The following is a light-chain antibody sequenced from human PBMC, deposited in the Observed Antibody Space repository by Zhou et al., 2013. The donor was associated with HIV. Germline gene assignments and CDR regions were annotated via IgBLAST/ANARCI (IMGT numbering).Light chain of an antibody. J-gene: IGKJ3*01. CDR2: AAS. CDR3: QXSYIART. Sequence: DILMTQSPSPLSASLGERVSITCRASQNIGKYLNWYQVKPGKAPKLLIHAASSPQSGVPSRFSGSGYGTVFALTISSLQTEDIATYYCQXSYIARTFGPGTKVEMK. V-gene: IGKV1-39*01. CDR1: QNIGKY.